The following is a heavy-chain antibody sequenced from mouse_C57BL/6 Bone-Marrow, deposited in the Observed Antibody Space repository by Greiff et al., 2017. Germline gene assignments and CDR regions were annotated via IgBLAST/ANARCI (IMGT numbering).Heavy chain of an antibody. CDR1: GFTFSDYG. CDR3: ARRITTEEGFAY. V-gene: IGHV5-17*01. J-gene: IGHJ3*01. CDR2: ISSGSSTI. Sequence: DVKLVESGGGLVKPGGSLKLSCAASGFTFSDYGMHWVRQAPEKGLEWVAYISSGSSTIYYADTVKGRFTISRDNAKNTLFLQMTSLRSEDTAMYYCARRITTEEGFAYWGQGTLVTVSA. D-gene: IGHD1-1*01.